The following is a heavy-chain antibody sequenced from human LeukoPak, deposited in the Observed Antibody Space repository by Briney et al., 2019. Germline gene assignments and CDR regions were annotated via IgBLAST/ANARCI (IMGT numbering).Heavy chain of an antibody. Sequence: SQTLSLTCTVSGGSNSSGNYYWSWIRQPAGKGLEWIGCIFTSGSTNYNPSLKSRVTISVDTSKNQFSLKLTSVTAADTAVYYCAKVGGTENWFDPWGQGTLVTVSS. V-gene: IGHV4-61*02. CDR3: AKVGGTENWFDP. J-gene: IGHJ5*02. CDR2: IFTSGST. CDR1: GGSNSSGNYY. D-gene: IGHD1-26*01.